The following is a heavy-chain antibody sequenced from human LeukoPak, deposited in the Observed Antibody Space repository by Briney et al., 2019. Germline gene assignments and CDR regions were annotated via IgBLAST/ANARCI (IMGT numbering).Heavy chain of an antibody. CDR3: ARGYSSSSWDY. Sequence: PSETLSLTCTVSGGSISSYYWSWIRQPPGKGLEWIGYIYYSGSTNYNPSLKSRVTISVDTSKNQFSLKLSSVTAADTAVYYCARGYSSSSWDYWGQGTLVTVSS. J-gene: IGHJ4*02. V-gene: IGHV4-59*01. CDR2: IYYSGST. D-gene: IGHD6-6*01. CDR1: GGSISSYY.